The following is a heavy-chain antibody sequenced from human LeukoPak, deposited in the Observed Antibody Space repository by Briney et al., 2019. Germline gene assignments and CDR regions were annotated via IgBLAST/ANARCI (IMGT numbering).Heavy chain of an antibody. CDR2: IRNDGTIK. D-gene: IGHD3-10*01. V-gene: IGHV3-30*02. Sequence: GGSLRLSCAASGFTFSSYAMHWVRQAPGKGLEWVAFIRNDGTIKYYADSVKGSFTISRDNSKSTLSLQMNSLRSEDTAVYYCARAPGGSGSYYKLYYFDYWGQGTLVTVSS. CDR1: GFTFSSYA. J-gene: IGHJ4*02. CDR3: ARAPGGSGSYYKLYYFDY.